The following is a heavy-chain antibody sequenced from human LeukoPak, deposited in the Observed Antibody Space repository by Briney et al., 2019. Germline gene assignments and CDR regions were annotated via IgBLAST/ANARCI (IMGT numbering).Heavy chain of an antibody. CDR3: AKEHDYTNAAPEWGFDS. V-gene: IGHV3-23*01. J-gene: IGHJ4*02. Sequence: GGSLRLSCAASGFTFSIYAMSWVCQAPGKGLEWVSGISGSSSHTKDADFVRGRFTIYRDNSRNTLYLQLNSLRAEDTAVYYCAKEHDYTNAAPEWGFDSWGQGTLVIVSS. CDR1: GFTFSIYA. CDR2: ISGSSSHT. D-gene: IGHD2-2*02.